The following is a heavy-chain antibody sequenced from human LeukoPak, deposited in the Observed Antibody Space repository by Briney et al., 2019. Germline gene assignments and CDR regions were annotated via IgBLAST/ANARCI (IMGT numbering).Heavy chain of an antibody. CDR2: IYPGDSDT. D-gene: IGHD2/OR15-2a*01. CDR3: ARGNISPTVPWYYHYVDV. CDR1: GYSFISHW. J-gene: IGHJ6*03. Sequence: GESLKISCKGSGYSFISHWIGWVRQVPGKGLEWMGIIYPGDSDTRYSPAFEGQVTISVDKSISTAYLQWSSLKASDTAIYYCARGNISPTVPWYYHYVDVWGKGTKVNVSS. V-gene: IGHV5-51*01.